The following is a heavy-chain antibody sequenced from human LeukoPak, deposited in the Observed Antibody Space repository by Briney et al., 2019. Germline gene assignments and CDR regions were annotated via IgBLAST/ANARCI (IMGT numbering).Heavy chain of an antibody. V-gene: IGHV4-34*01. D-gene: IGHD2-21*01. Sequence: PSETLSLTCAVYGGSFSGYYWSWIRQPPGKGLEWIGSIYYSRSTYYNPSLKSRVAISVDTSKNQFSLKLSSVTAADTAVYYCLFRNYYYGMDVWGQGTTVTVSS. CDR3: LFRNYYYGMDV. CDR2: IYYSRST. J-gene: IGHJ6*02. CDR1: GGSFSGYY.